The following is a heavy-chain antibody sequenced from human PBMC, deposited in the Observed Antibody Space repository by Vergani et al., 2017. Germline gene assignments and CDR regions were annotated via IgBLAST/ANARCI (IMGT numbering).Heavy chain of an antibody. CDR1: GYTFTSYG. D-gene: IGHD2-2*01. CDR3: ARDPDIVVVPAAPYYYYYYGMDV. J-gene: IGHJ6*02. Sequence: QVQLVQSGAEVKKPGASVKVSCKASGYTFTSYGISWVRQAPGQGLEWVGWISAYNGNTNYAQKLQGRVTMTTDTSTSTASMELRSLRSDDTAVYYCARDPDIVVVPAAPYYYYYYGMDVWGQGTTVTVSS. CDR2: ISAYNGNT. V-gene: IGHV1-18*04.